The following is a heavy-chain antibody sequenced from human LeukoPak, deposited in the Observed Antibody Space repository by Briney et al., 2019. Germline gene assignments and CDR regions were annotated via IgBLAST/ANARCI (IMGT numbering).Heavy chain of an antibody. V-gene: IGHV3-53*01. Sequence: GGSLRLSCAASGFTVSSNYMTWVRQAPGKGLEWVSVIYTGDSAYYADSVKGRFTISRDNSKNTLSLQMNSLRAEDTAVYYCARGLNYYDSTGYYTYWGQGTLVTVSS. CDR3: ARGLNYYDSTGYYTY. CDR2: IYTGDSA. CDR1: GFTVSSNY. J-gene: IGHJ4*02. D-gene: IGHD3-22*01.